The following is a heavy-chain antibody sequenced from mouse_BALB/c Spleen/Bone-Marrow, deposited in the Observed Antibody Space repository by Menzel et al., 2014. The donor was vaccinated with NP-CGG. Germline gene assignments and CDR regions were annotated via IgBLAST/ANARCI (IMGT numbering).Heavy chain of an antibody. Sequence: VKVVESGPGLVAPSQSLSITCTVSGFSLTAYGVNWVRQPPGKGLEWLGMIWGDGRTDYNSALKSRLRISKDNCKSQVFLKMDSLQTDDTAKYYCARLYFNYRPLYAMDYWGQGTSVTVSS. J-gene: IGHJ4*01. V-gene: IGHV2-6-7*01. CDR1: GFSLTAYG. CDR2: IWGDGRT. CDR3: ARLYFNYRPLYAMDY. D-gene: IGHD6-1*01.